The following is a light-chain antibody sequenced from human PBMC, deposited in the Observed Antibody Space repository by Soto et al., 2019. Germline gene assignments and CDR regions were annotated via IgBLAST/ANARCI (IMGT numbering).Light chain of an antibody. V-gene: IGLV2-8*01. CDR3: SSYAGSNNYV. CDR2: EVS. Sequence: QSALTQPPSASGSPGQSVTIYCTGTSSDGGGYNYVSWYQQHPGKAPKLMIYEVSKRPSGVPDRFSGSKSGNTASLTVSGRQAEDEADYYCSSYAGSNNYVFGTGTKLTVL. CDR1: SSDGGGYNY. J-gene: IGLJ1*01.